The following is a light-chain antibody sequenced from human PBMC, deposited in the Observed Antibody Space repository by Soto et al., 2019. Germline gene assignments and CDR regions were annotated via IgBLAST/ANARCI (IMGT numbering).Light chain of an antibody. V-gene: IGKV1-9*01. J-gene: IGKJ5*01. CDR3: QQLNSFPIT. CDR1: QTISSW. CDR2: AAS. Sequence: SQMNHSHTSLSASVGDRDTITCRASQTISSWLAWYQQKPGRAPKLLIYAASTLQSGVPSRFSGSGSGTEFTLTITSRQPEDFATYYCQQLNSFPITFGQGTRLEIK.